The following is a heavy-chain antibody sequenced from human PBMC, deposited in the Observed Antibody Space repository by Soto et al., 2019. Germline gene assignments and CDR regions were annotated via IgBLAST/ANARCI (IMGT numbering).Heavy chain of an antibody. J-gene: IGHJ6*02. CDR2: MNPNSGNT. CDR3: ARDELVSYYYYAMDV. V-gene: IGHV1-8*01. D-gene: IGHD6-6*01. Sequence: ASVKVSCKATGYTFTSYDINWVRQATGQGLEWMGWMNPNSGNTGYAQKFQGRVTMTRNTSTSTAYMELSSLRSEDTAVYYCARDELVSYYYYAMDVGGQGTTVTVSS. CDR1: GYTFTSYD.